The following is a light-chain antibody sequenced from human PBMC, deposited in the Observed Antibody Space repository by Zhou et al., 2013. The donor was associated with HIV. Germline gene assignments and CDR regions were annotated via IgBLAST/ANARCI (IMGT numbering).Light chain of an antibody. CDR3: QHYVTAPIT. J-gene: IGKJ5*01. CDR1: HTISANY. Sequence: EIVLTQSPGTLSLSPGERATLSCRASHTISANYLAWYQQKPGQAPRLLVYGASTRATGIPDRFTGSGSGTDFTLTISRLEPEDFAVFYCQHYVTAPITFGQGPRL. CDR2: GAS. V-gene: IGKV3-20*01.